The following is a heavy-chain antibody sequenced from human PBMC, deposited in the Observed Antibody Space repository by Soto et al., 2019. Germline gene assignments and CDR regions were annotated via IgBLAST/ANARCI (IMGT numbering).Heavy chain of an antibody. CDR2: INHSGST. CDR1: GGSFSGYY. Sequence: SETLSLTCAVYGGSFSGYYWSWIRQPPGKGLEWIGEINHSGSTNYNPSLKSRVTISVDTSKNQFSLKLSSVTAADTAVYYCARVEQWLVLFDYWVQGTLVTVSS. D-gene: IGHD6-19*01. J-gene: IGHJ4*02. V-gene: IGHV4-34*01. CDR3: ARVEQWLVLFDY.